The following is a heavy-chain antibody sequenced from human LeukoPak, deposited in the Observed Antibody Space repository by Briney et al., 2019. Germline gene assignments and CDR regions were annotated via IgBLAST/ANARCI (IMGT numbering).Heavy chain of an antibody. J-gene: IGHJ4*02. D-gene: IGHD1-1*01. Sequence: GGSLRLSCVVSGFTFSSYWMNWVRQAPGKGLVWVSRINSDGSSTSYADSVKGRFTISRDNAKNTLYLQMNSLRAEDTAVYYCAKAPPYKKYFDYWGQGTLVTVSS. CDR1: GFTFSSYW. V-gene: IGHV3-74*01. CDR2: INSDGSST. CDR3: AKAPPYKKYFDY.